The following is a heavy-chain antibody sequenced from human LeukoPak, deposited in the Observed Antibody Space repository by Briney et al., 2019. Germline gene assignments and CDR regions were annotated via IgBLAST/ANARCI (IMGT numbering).Heavy chain of an antibody. V-gene: IGHV1-2*02. J-gene: IGHJ5*02. CDR2: INPNSGGT. D-gene: IGHD3-10*01. CDR3: ARDRRGGSHHRYYYGSGRFDP. Sequence: ASVKVSCKASGYTFTGYYMHWVRQAPGQGLEWMGWINPNSGGTNYAQKFQGRVTMTRDTSISTAYMELSRLRSDDTAVYYCARDRRGGSHHRYYYGSGRFDPWGQGTLVTVSS. CDR1: GYTFTGYY.